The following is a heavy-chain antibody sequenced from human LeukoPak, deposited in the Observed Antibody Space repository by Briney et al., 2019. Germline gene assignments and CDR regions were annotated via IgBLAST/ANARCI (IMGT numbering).Heavy chain of an antibody. V-gene: IGHV3-21*01. D-gene: IGHD3-10*01. J-gene: IGHJ4*02. CDR1: GFTFSSYS. Sequence: GGSLRPSCAASGFTFSSYSMNWVRQAPGKGLEWVSSISSSSYVYYADSVKGRFTISRDNAKNSLYLQMNSLRAEDTAVYYCARDSTMVRGVFDYWGQGTLVTVSS. CDR2: ISSSSYV. CDR3: ARDSTMVRGVFDY.